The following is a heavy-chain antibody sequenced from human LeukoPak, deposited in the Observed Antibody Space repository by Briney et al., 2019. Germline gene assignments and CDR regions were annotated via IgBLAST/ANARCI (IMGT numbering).Heavy chain of an antibody. D-gene: IGHD3-22*01. V-gene: IGHV3-33*03. CDR2: IWYDGSNK. CDR3: ASGDTTGYSGDALNS. Sequence: GGSLRLSCVASGFTFSRYGMHWVRQAPGKGLEWVAIIWYDGSNKYYADSVKGRFTISRDTSKNTLYMQMDSLRAEDTAVYYCASGDTTGYSGDALNSWGQGTMVTVSS. CDR1: GFTFSRYG. J-gene: IGHJ3*02.